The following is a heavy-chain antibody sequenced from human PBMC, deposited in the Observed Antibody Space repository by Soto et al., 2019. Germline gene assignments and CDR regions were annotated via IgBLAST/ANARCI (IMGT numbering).Heavy chain of an antibody. CDR1: GFTFTDFY. V-gene: IGHV3-7*03. D-gene: IGHD4-4*01. J-gene: IGHJ4*02. CDR3: AGWGGHDYNY. CDR2: IRPDGSET. Sequence: EVQLVQSGGGLVQPGGSLRLSCVASGFTFTDFYMNWVRQAPGKGLEWVANIRPDGSETNYVESVKGRFTTSRDNAKNSLFLQMNSLSADDTAVYYCAGWGGHDYNYWGQGILVTVSS.